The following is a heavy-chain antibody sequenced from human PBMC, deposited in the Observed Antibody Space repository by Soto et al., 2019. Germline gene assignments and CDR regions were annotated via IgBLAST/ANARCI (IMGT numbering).Heavy chain of an antibody. CDR1: GFTFSSYA. J-gene: IGHJ5*02. V-gene: IGHV3-23*01. CDR3: AKDTIAARLTASDWFDP. Sequence: GGSLRLSCAASGFTFSSYAMSWVRQAPGKGLEWVSAISGSGGSTYYADSVKGRFTISRDNSKNTLYLQMNSLRAEDTAVYYCAKDTIAARLTASDWFDPWGQGTLVTVSS. D-gene: IGHD6-6*01. CDR2: ISGSGGST.